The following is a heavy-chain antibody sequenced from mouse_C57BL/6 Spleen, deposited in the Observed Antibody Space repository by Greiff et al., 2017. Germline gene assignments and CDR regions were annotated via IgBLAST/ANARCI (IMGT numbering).Heavy chain of an antibody. CDR2: IAPENGDT. V-gene: IGHV14-4*01. CDR3: TTDSNDEYFAY. CDR1: GFNIKDDY. J-gene: IGHJ3*01. Sequence: EVQLQQSGAELVRPGASVKLSCTASGFNIKDDYMHWVKQRPEQGLEWIGRIAPENGDTEYATKLQGTAPITADPSSNTAYLQLSSLTSEDTAVYYCTTDSNDEYFAYWGQGTLVTVSA. D-gene: IGHD2-12*01.